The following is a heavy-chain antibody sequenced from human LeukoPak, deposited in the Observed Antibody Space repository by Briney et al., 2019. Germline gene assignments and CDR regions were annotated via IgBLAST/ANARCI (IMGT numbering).Heavy chain of an antibody. Sequence: GASVKVSCKASGYTFTSYGISWVRQAPGQGLEWMGWISAYNGNTNYAQKLQGRVTMTTDTSTSTAYMELRSLRSDDTAVYYCAREVGYYYDSSGYYYFDYWGQGTLVTVSS. V-gene: IGHV1-18*01. J-gene: IGHJ4*02. CDR2: ISAYNGNT. CDR3: AREVGYYYDSSGYYYFDY. D-gene: IGHD3-22*01. CDR1: GYTFTSYG.